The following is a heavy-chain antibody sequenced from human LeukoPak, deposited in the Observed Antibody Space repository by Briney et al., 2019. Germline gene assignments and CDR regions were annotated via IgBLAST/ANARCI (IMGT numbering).Heavy chain of an antibody. J-gene: IGHJ3*02. CDR1: GFTFSSYS. CDR2: ISSSSSSI. CDR3: ARVSDPSIAVASQHDTDAFDI. V-gene: IGHV3-21*01. Sequence: GGSLRPSCAASGFTFSSYSRNWVRQAPGKGLEWVSSISSSSSSIYYADSVKGRFTISRDNAKNSLDLQMNSLRAEDTAVYYCARVSDPSIAVASQHDTDAFDIWGQGTMVTVSS. D-gene: IGHD6-19*01.